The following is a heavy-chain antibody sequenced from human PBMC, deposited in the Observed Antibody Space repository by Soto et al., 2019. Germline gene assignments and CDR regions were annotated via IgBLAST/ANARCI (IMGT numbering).Heavy chain of an antibody. J-gene: IGHJ4*02. D-gene: IGHD1-1*01. CDR1: GLTFRRYS. CDR3: ASDAGSWSFDY. V-gene: IGHV3-48*01. CDR2: ISSSGSTV. Sequence: EVQLVESGGGLVQPGGSLRLSCAASGLTFRRYSMNWVRQAPGKGLEWISYISSSGSTVYYADSGKGRFTISRDNAKNSLYLQINSLRAEDTAMYYCASDAGSWSFDYWGQGTLVTVSP.